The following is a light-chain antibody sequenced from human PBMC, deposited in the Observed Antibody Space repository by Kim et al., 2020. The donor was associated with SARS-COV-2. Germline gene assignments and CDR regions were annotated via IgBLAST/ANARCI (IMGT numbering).Light chain of an antibody. CDR1: VLPKQY. J-gene: IGLJ2*01. CDR3: QSADSSGTSYVI. V-gene: IGLV3-25*03. Sequence: PGQTARITCFGDVLPKQYSYSYQQKPRQAPVMVVSKDTERPSGIPERFSGSISGTTVTLTISGVQSEDEATYYCQSADSSGTSYVIFGGGTQLTVL. CDR2: KDT.